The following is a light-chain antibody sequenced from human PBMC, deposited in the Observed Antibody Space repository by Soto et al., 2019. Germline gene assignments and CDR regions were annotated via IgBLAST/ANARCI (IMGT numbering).Light chain of an antibody. Sequence: QSVRTQPPSVSGAPGQRVTISCTGSSSNIGAGYDVHWYQQLPGTAPKLLIYGNSNRPSGVPDRFSGSKSGTSASLAITGLQAEDAADYYCQSYDSSLSGLYVFGTGTKVTVL. CDR1: SSNIGAGYD. J-gene: IGLJ1*01. CDR3: QSYDSSLSGLYV. CDR2: GNS. V-gene: IGLV1-40*01.